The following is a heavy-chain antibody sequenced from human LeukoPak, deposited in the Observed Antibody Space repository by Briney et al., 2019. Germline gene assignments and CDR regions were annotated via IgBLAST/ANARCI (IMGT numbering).Heavy chain of an antibody. CDR1: GFTFSSYS. Sequence: PGGSLRLSCAASGFTFSSYSMNWVRQAPGKGLEWIGSIYYSGSTYYNPSLKSRVTISVDTSKNQFSLKLSSVTAADTAVYYCARRPPIVVVPAAILDVWGKGTTVTVSS. CDR3: ARRPPIVVVPAAILDV. CDR2: IYYSGST. D-gene: IGHD2-2*02. V-gene: IGHV4-39*07. J-gene: IGHJ6*04.